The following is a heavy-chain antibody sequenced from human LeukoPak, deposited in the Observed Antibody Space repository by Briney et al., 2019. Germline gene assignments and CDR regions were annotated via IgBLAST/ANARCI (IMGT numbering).Heavy chain of an antibody. V-gene: IGHV3-21*01. CDR3: ARVLVAGKGVDY. J-gene: IGHJ4*02. CDR2: ISSSSSYI. CDR1: GLTFSSYS. D-gene: IGHD6-19*01. Sequence: GGSLRLSCAASGLTFSSYSMNWVRQAPGQGLEWVSSISSSSSYIYYADLVKCRFTISRDNAKNSLYLQRNSLRAEDTAVYYCARVLVAGKGVDYWGQGTLVTVSS.